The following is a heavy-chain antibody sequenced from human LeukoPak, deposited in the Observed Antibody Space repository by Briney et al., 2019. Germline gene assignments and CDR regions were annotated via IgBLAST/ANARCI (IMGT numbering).Heavy chain of an antibody. CDR2: VGHPGNT. CDR1: GGSFIGYY. V-gene: IGHV4-34*01. J-gene: IGHJ3*02. D-gene: IGHD5-12*01. CDR3: ARKDPYIVATIGAFDI. Sequence: SETLSLTCAVSGGSFIGYYWSWIRQPPGKGLEWIGDVGHPGNTNYNPSLKSRLTISVDTSKNQFSLRLSSVIAADTAVYYCARKDPYIVATIGAFDIWGQGTMVTVSS.